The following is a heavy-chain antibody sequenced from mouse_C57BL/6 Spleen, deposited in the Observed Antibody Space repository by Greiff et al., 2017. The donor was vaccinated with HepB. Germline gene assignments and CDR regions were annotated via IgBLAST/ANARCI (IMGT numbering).Heavy chain of an antibody. CDR1: GYTFTDYE. CDR2: IDPETGGT. CDR3: TRLYDGLAMDY. Sequence: VQLQQSGAELVRPGASVTLSCKASGYTFTDYEMHWVKQTPVHGLEWIGAIDPETGGTAYNQKFKGKAILTADKSSSTAYMELCSLTSEDSAVYYCTRLYDGLAMDYWGQGTSVTVSS. J-gene: IGHJ4*01. V-gene: IGHV1-15*01. D-gene: IGHD2-3*01.